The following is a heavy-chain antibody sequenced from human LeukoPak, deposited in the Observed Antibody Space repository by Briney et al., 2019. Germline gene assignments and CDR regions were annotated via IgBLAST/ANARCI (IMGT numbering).Heavy chain of an antibody. CDR3: AKDAGIGYYDFWSGYPVFDY. D-gene: IGHD3-3*01. J-gene: IGHJ4*02. V-gene: IGHV3-23*01. CDR1: GFTFSSYA. CDR2: ISGSGGST. Sequence: GGSLRLSCAASGFTFSSYAMSWVRQAPGKGLEWVSAISGSGGSTYYADSVKGRLAISRDNSKNTLYLQMNSLRAEDTAVYYCAKDAGIGYYDFWSGYPVFDYWGQGTLVTVS.